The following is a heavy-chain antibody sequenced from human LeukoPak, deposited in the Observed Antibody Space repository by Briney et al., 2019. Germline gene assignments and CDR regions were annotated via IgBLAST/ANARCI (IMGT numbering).Heavy chain of an antibody. Sequence: SETLSLTCTVSGGSISSYYWSWIRQPAGKGLEWIGRIYTSGSTNYNPSLKSRVTMSVDTSKNQFSLKLSSVTAADTAVYYCAREAVGSGSYYPNRGYYYYYYYMDVWGKGTTVTISS. J-gene: IGHJ6*03. CDR2: IYTSGST. CDR1: GGSISSYY. D-gene: IGHD3-10*01. V-gene: IGHV4-4*07. CDR3: AREAVGSGSYYPNRGYYYYYYYMDV.